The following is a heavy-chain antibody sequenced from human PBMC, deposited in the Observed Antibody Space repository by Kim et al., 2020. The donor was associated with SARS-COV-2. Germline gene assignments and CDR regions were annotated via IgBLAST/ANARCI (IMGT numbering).Heavy chain of an antibody. J-gene: IGHJ6*02. Sequence: YSPPFQGQVAISANKSISTAYLQWSSLKASDTAMYYCARRGFGVAYYGMDVWGQGTTVTVSS. CDR3: ARRGFGVAYYGMDV. V-gene: IGHV5-51*01. D-gene: IGHD3-10*01.